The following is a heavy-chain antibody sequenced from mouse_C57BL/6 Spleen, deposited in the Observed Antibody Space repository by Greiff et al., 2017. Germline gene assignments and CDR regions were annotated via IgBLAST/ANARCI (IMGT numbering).Heavy chain of an antibody. CDR1: GYTFTEYT. Sequence: QVQLQQSGAELVKPGASVKLSCKASGYTFTEYTIHWVKQRSGQGLEWIGWFYPGSGSIKYNEKFKDKATLTADKSSSTVYMELSRLTSEDSAVYFCARHEEGVYYYGSRAWFAYGGQGTLVTVSA. V-gene: IGHV1-62-2*01. J-gene: IGHJ3*01. CDR2: FYPGSGSI. CDR3: ARHEEGVYYYGSRAWFAY. D-gene: IGHD1-1*01.